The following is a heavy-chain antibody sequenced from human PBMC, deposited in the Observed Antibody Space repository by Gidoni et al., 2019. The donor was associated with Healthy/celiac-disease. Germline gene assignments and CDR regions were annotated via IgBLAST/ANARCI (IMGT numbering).Heavy chain of an antibody. D-gene: IGHD3-22*01. CDR1: GFTFRSYS. J-gene: IGHJ4*02. CDR2: ISSSSSTI. Sequence: EVQLVESGGGLVQPGGSLRLSCAASGFTFRSYSMNWVRQAPGKGLEWVSYISSSSSTIYYADSVKVRFTISRDNAKNSLYLQMNSLRDEDTAVYYCAREEYYYDSSGYYGVYYFDYWGQGTLVTVSS. V-gene: IGHV3-48*02. CDR3: AREEYYYDSSGYYGVYYFDY.